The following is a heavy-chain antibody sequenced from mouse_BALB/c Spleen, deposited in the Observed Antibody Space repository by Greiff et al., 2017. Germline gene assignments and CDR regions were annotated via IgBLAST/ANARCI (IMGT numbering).Heavy chain of an antibody. J-gene: IGHJ4*01. D-gene: IGHD2-14*01. CDR1: GFSLTSYG. Sequence: QVQLQQSGPGLVQPSQSLSITCTVSGFSLTSYGVHWVRQSPGKGLEWLGVIWSGGSTDYNAAFISRLSISKDNSKSQVFFKMNSLQANDTAIYYCARNENYRYVYYYAMDYWGQGTSVTVSS. CDR3: ARNENYRYVYYYAMDY. V-gene: IGHV2-2*02. CDR2: IWSGGST.